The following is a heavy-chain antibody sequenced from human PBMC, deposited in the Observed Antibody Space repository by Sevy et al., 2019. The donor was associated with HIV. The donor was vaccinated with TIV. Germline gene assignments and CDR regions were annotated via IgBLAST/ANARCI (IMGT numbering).Heavy chain of an antibody. CDR3: ARDQASGYSGFTVAGRAFDI. CDR2: ISSSSSTI. D-gene: IGHD5-12*01. CDR1: GFTFSSYS. J-gene: IGHJ3*02. Sequence: GESLKISCAASGFTFSSYSMNWVRQAPGKGLEWVSYISSSSSTIYYADSVKGRFTISRDNAKNSLYLQMNSLRDEDTAVYYGARDQASGYSGFTVAGRAFDIWGQGTMVTVSS. V-gene: IGHV3-48*02.